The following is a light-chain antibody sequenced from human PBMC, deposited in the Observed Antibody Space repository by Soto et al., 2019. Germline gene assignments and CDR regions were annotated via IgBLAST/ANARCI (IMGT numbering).Light chain of an antibody. CDR1: QSVSSN. J-gene: IGKJ4*01. Sequence: EVVMTQSPATLSVSPGERATLSCRASQSVSSNVAWYQQKPGRAPRLLIYGASTRATDIPARFSGSGSGTEFTLTISSLQSEDFAVYHCQQYDNWPLTFGGGTKVEIK. CDR2: GAS. V-gene: IGKV3-15*01. CDR3: QQYDNWPLT.